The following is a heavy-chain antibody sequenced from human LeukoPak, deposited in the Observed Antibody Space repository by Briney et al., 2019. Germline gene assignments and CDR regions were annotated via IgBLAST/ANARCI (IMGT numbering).Heavy chain of an antibody. CDR2: IYYSGST. Sequence: PETLSLTCAVYGGSFSGYYWSWIRQPPGKGLEWIGYIYYSGSTNYNPSLKSRVTISVDTSKNQFSLKLSSVTAADTAVYYCARAMYYDFWSGYYINSWFDPWGQGTLVTVSS. J-gene: IGHJ5*02. CDR3: ARAMYYDFWSGYYINSWFDP. V-gene: IGHV4-59*12. CDR1: GGSFSGYY. D-gene: IGHD3-3*01.